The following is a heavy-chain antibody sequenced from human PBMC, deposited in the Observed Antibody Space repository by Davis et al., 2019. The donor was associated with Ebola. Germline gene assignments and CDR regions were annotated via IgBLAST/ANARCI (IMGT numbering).Heavy chain of an antibody. Sequence: MPGGSLRLSCTVSGGSISSYYWSWIRQPPGKGLEWIGYIYYSGSTNYNPSLKSRVTISVDRSKNQFSLNLSSVTAADTAVYYCTSYNFFGSGSYLRYWGQGTLVTVSS. V-gene: IGHV4-59*12. D-gene: IGHD3-10*01. CDR1: GGSISSYY. CDR3: TSYNFFGSGSYLRY. J-gene: IGHJ4*02. CDR2: IYYSGST.